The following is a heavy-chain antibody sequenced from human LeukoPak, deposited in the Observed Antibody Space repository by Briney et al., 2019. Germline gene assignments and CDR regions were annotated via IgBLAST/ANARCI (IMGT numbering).Heavy chain of an antibody. CDR3: ARDRGVDY. CDR1: GFTFSSYA. D-gene: IGHD2-15*01. CDR2: ISGSGGSA. J-gene: IGHJ4*02. V-gene: IGHV3-23*01. Sequence: GGSLRLSCAASGFTFSSYAMSWVRQAPGKGLEWVSAISGSGGSAYYADSVKGRFTISRDNAKNSVYLQMNSLRAEDTAVYYCARDRGVDYWGQGALVTVSS.